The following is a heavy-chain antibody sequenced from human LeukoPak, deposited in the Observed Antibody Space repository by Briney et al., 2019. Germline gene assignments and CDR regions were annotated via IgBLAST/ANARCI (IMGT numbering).Heavy chain of an antibody. V-gene: IGHV3-21*01. J-gene: IGHJ4*02. CDR3: ALSSSWYGGFFDY. CDR2: ISSSSSYI. Sequence: KPGGSLRLSCAASGFTFSSYSMNWVRQAPGKGLEWVSSISSSSSYIYYADSVKGRFTISRDNAKNSLYLQMNSLRAEDTAVYYCALSSSWYGGFFDYWGQGTLVTVSS. CDR1: GFTFSSYS. D-gene: IGHD6-13*01.